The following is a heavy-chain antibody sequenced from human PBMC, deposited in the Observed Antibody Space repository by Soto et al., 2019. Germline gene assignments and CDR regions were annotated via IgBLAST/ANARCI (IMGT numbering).Heavy chain of an antibody. V-gene: IGHV6-1*01. D-gene: IGHD2-2*01. CDR2: TYYTSRWYN. Sequence: PSQTLSLTCAISGDSVSNKSAAWNWIRQSPSRGLEWLGRTYYTSRWYNVYAVSVMGRITINPDTSRNQFSLQLNSVTPEDTAVYYCARDRSPGSTSWYDCWGQGALVTVSS. CDR1: GDSVSNKSAA. CDR3: ARDRSPGSTSWYDC. J-gene: IGHJ5*01.